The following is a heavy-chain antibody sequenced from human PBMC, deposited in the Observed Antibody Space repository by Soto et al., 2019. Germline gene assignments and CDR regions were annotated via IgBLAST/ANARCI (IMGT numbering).Heavy chain of an antibody. CDR3: ARDGPAAAGHYYYYGMDV. V-gene: IGHV1-2*04. J-gene: IGHJ6*02. CDR2: INPNSGGT. D-gene: IGHD6-13*01. Sequence: ASVKVSCKASGYTFTGYYMHWVRQAPGQGLEWMGWINPNSGGTNYAQKFQGWVTMTRDTSISTAYMELSRLRSDDTAVYYCARDGPAAAGHYYYYGMDVWGQGTTVTVS. CDR1: GYTFTGYY.